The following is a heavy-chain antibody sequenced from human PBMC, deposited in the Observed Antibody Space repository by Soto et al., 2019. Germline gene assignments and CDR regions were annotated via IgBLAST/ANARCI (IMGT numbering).Heavy chain of an antibody. V-gene: IGHV4-59*01. D-gene: IGHD1-1*01. J-gene: IGHJ4*02. CDR1: GGSMNTYH. CDR3: TGDMNQRVWYKY. CDR2: VHYSGST. Sequence: SETLSLTCTVSGGSMNTYHWSWIRQTPGEGLEWIGYVHYSGSTNYNPSLKSRVTMSLDTSKNQFSLKLSSVTAADTAVYYCTGDMNQRVWYKYWGQGTLVTVSS.